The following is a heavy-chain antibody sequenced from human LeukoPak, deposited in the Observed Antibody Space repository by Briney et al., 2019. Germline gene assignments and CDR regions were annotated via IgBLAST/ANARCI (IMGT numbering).Heavy chain of an antibody. CDR3: AKGREQMVRGVIFY. CDR2: IRYDGSNK. Sequence: PGGSLRLSCAASEFTFSSYGMHWVRQAPGKGLEWVAFIRYDGSNKYYADSVKGRFTISRDNSKNTLYLQMNSLRAEDTAVYYCAKGREQMVRGVIFYWGQGTLVTVSS. CDR1: EFTFSSYG. D-gene: IGHD3-10*01. V-gene: IGHV3-30*02. J-gene: IGHJ4*02.